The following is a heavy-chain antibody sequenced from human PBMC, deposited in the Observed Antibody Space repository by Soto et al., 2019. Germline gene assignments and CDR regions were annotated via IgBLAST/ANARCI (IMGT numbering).Heavy chain of an antibody. Sequence: QRQLQESGSGLVNPSQTLSLTCTVSGGSIRTGGYSWSWIRQPPGKGLEWIGNTYHSGNPYYNPSIKSRVNLSVDGSKNQFSLKVSSVTAADTAVYYCAREDYGDYGGYFDYWGQGSLVPVSS. V-gene: IGHV4-30-2*01. J-gene: IGHJ4*02. CDR1: GGSIRTGGYS. CDR2: TYHSGNP. CDR3: AREDYGDYGGYFDY. D-gene: IGHD4-17*01.